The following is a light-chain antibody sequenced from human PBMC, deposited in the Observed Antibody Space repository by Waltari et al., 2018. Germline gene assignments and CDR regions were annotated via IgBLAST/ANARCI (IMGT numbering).Light chain of an antibody. CDR3: QQYLLTPT. CDR2: RAS. CDR1: QSVLYSSNNKNY. V-gene: IGKV4-1*01. J-gene: IGKJ1*01. Sequence: DIVMTQSPDSLAVSLGERATINCKSSQSVLYSSNNKNYLAWYQQKPGQPPKLLFYRASPRESGVPGRFSGGGSGTDFPLTISSLQAEDVSVYYCQQYLLTPTFGQGTGWKSN.